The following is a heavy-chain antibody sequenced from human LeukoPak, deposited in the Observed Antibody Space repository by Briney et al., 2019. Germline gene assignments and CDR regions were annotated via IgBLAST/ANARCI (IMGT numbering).Heavy chain of an antibody. D-gene: IGHD3-10*01. V-gene: IGHV3-64D*06. CDR3: VRGSGY. CDR2: ISSNGDNT. J-gene: IGHJ4*02. Sequence: GGSLRLSCSVSGFTFITYVMHWVRHAPGKGLEYVSAISSNGDNTYYADSVKGRFTISRENSKNTLYLQMSSLRADDAAVYYCVRGSGYWGQGTLVTVSS. CDR1: GFTFITYV.